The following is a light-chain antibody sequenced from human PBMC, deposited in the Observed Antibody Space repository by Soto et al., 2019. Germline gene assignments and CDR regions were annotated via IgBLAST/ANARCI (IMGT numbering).Light chain of an antibody. V-gene: IGKV3-15*01. CDR2: GAS. CDR1: QSVNSN. CDR3: QQYNNWPPWT. J-gene: IGKJ1*01. Sequence: EIVITQSPATLSVSPGERATLSCRASQSVNSNLAWYQQKPGQAPRLLIHGASTRATGIPARFSGSGSGTDFTLTISSPQSEDFAVYYCQQYNNWPPWTFGQGTKVDSK.